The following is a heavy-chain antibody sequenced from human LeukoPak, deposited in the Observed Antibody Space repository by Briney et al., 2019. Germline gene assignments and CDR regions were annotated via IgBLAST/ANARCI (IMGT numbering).Heavy chain of an antibody. CDR3: ARVRVTGSYGLDLGH. V-gene: IGHV1-2*02. CDR1: GYTFTGYF. D-gene: IGHD1-26*01. J-gene: IGHJ4*02. CDR2: IDPNSGGT. Sequence: GASVKVSCKASGYTFTGYFMHWVRQAPGQGFGWMGWIDPNSGGTNYAQNFQGRVTMTRDTSISTAYMELSRLRSDDTAVYYCARVRVTGSYGLDLGHWGQGTLVTVSS.